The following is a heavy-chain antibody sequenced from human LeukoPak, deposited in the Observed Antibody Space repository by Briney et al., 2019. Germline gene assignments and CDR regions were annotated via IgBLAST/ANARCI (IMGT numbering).Heavy chain of an antibody. CDR1: GFTVSSNS. J-gene: IGHJ4*02. CDR3: AKDIAAAGTYSDY. D-gene: IGHD6-13*01. V-gene: IGHV3-53*05. Sequence: PGGSLRLSCTISGFTVSSNSWSWVRQAPGKGLEWVSFIYSGVNTHYSDSVKGRFTISRDNSKNTLYLQMNSLRAEDTAVYYCAKDIAAAGTYSDYWGQGTLVTVSS. CDR2: IYSGVNT.